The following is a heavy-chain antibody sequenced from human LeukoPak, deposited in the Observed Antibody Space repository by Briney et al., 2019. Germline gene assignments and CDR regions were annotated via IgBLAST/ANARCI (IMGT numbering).Heavy chain of an antibody. CDR1: GFTFSGYE. V-gene: IGHV3-48*03. Sequence: TGGSLRLSCAASGFTFSGYELNWVRQAPGKGLEWVSYISSSGSYRYYADSVKGRFTISRDNAKNSLYLQMNSLRAEDTAVYYCARGMTDYYYGSGNEVDYWGQGTLVTVSS. CDR3: ARGMTDYYYGSGNEVDY. D-gene: IGHD3-10*01. J-gene: IGHJ4*02. CDR2: ISSSGSYR.